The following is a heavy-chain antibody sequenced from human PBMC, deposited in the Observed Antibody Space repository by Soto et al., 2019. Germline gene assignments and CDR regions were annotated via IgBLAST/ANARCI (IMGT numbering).Heavy chain of an antibody. CDR1: GYTFTSYG. J-gene: IGHJ6*02. V-gene: IGHV1-18*01. D-gene: IGHD3-9*01. CDR3: ARDLLRYFDTPYYYSGMDV. Sequence: ASVKVSCKASGYTFTSYGISGVRQAPGQGLEWMGWISAYNGNTNYAQKLQGRVTMTTDTSTSTAYMELRSLRSDDTAVYYCARDLLRYFDTPYYYSGMDVWGQGTTVTVSX. CDR2: ISAYNGNT.